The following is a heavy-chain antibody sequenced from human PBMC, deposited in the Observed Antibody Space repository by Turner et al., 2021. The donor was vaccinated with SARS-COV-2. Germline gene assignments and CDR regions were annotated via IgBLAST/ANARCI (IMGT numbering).Heavy chain of an antibody. Sequence: QVQLQQSGSGLVNPSETLSGTCATSGDSVSTNSFSGHGIAWNWIRQSASRGLKWLGRTYYRSKWYYEDAVSGRSRATINAETTKNHYAQQLHSGTLEDTAVYYGARGIMSTFDLWGQGTMVTVSS. J-gene: IGHJ3*01. CDR2: TYYRSKWYY. D-gene: IGHD3-16*01. CDR3: ARGIMSTFDL. V-gene: IGHV6-1*01. CDR1: GDSVSTNSFSGHGIA.